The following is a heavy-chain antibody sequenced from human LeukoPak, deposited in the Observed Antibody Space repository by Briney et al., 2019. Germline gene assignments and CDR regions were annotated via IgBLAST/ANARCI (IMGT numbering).Heavy chain of an antibody. CDR1: GFTFSSYG. J-gene: IGHJ4*02. Sequence: GGSLRLSCAASGFTFSSYGMHWVRQAPGKGLEWVAVISYDGSNKYYADSVKGRFTISRDNSKNTLYLQMNSLRAEDTAVYYCAKDARSCSSSSCYPYYFDYWGQGTLVTVSS. D-gene: IGHD2-2*01. CDR2: ISYDGSNK. V-gene: IGHV3-30*18. CDR3: AKDARSCSSSSCYPYYFDY.